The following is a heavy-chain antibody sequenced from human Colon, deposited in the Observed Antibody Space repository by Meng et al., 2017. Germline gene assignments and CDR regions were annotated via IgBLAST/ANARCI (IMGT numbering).Heavy chain of an antibody. CDR1: GGSISSNW. CDR3: ARHISILGQRGFDY. D-gene: IGHD3/OR15-3a*01. CDR2: FFHTGRT. J-gene: IGHJ4*02. Sequence: QVQVQGSGPGLVKPSGTLSLTCAVSGGSISSNWWSWVRQPPGKGLEWIGEFFHTGRTTYDPSLKSRVTISVDKSNNQFSLKLTSVTAADTAVYYCARHISILGQRGFDYWGQGTLVTVSS. V-gene: IGHV4-4*02.